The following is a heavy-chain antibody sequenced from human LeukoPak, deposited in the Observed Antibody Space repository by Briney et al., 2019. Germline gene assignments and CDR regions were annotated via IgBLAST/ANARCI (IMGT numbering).Heavy chain of an antibody. D-gene: IGHD5-12*01. V-gene: IGHV4-34*01. CDR3: ARVDSGYDLTFDY. J-gene: IGHJ4*02. CDR1: GGSFSGYY. Sequence: SETLSLTCAVYGGSFSGYYWSWIRQPPGKGLEWIGEINHSGSTNYNPSLKSRVTISVDTSKNQFSLKLSSVTAADTAVYYCARVDSGYDLTFDYWGQGTLVTVSS. CDR2: INHSGST.